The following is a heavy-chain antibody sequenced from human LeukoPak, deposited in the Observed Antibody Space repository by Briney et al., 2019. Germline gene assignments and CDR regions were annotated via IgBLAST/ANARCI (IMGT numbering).Heavy chain of an antibody. CDR1: GYTLPSYD. V-gene: IGHV1-8*01. D-gene: IGHD5-12*01. CDR3: ARAREEVATSY. Sequence: SSVKVSCKATGYTLPSYDINWVRQATGQGLAWMGWMNPNSGNTGYAQKFQGRVTMTRNTSISTAYMELSSLRSEDTAVYYCARAREEVATSYWGQGTLVTVSS. CDR2: MNPNSGNT. J-gene: IGHJ4*02.